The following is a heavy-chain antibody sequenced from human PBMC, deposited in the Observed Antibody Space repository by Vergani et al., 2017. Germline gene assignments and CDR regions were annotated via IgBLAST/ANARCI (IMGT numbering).Heavy chain of an antibody. CDR2: IYPGDSDT. Sequence: EVPLVQSGAEVQTPGESLKISCKCSGYSFTSYWIGWVRQMPGKGLEWMGIIYPGDSDTRYSPSFQGQVTISADKSISTAYLQWSSLKASDTAMYYCARDPGPGDTGLTGFDYWGQGTLVTVSS. CDR3: ARDPGPGDTGLTGFDY. D-gene: IGHD3-9*01. CDR1: GYSFTSYW. J-gene: IGHJ4*02. V-gene: IGHV5-51*01.